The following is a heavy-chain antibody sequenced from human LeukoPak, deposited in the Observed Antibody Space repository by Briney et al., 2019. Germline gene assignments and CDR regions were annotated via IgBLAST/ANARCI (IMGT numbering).Heavy chain of an antibody. V-gene: IGHV3-23*01. CDR3: AKEFYFATAV. J-gene: IGHJ6*02. CDR2: VSGGGGTT. D-gene: IGHD2-15*01. Sequence: GGSLRLSCAASGFTFSTYAMSWVRQAPGKGLEWVSAVSGGGGTTHYADSVKGRFTISRDNSENTLSLRMTSLRDEDTAVYYCAKEFYFATAVWGQGTTVTASS. CDR1: GFTFSTYA.